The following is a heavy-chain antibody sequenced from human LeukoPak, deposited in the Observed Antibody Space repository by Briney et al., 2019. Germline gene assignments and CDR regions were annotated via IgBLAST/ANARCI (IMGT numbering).Heavy chain of an antibody. J-gene: IGHJ4*02. D-gene: IGHD3-22*01. CDR2: INPDGSEK. CDR3: ASLESSGYFDY. V-gene: IGHV3-7*01. Sequence: GGSLRLSCAASGFTFSSYAMSWVRQAPGKGLEWVANINPDGSEKYYVDSVKGRFTISRDNARNSLYLQMNSLRAEDTAVYYCASLESSGYFDYWGQGTLVTVSS. CDR1: GFTFSSYA.